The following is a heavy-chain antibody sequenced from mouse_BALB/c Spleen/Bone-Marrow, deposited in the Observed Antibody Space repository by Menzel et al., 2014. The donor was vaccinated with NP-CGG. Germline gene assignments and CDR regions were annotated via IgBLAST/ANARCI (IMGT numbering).Heavy chain of an antibody. CDR3: AGRGGCLGYFDV. CDR2: ILPGSGST. CDR1: GYTFSSYW. V-gene: IGHV1-9*01. Sequence: VQLVESGAELMKPGASVKISCKATGYTFSSYWIEWVKQRPGHGLEWIGEILPGSGSTNYNEKFKGKATFTAGTSSNTAYMQLSSLTSEDSAVYYCAGRGGCLGYFDVWGAETTVTVSS. J-gene: IGHJ1*01.